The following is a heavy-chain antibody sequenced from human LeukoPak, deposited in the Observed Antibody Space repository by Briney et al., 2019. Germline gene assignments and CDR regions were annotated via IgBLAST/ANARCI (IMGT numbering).Heavy chain of an antibody. V-gene: IGHV6-1*01. Sequence: SQTLSLTCAISGDSVSSNSAAWNWIRQSPSRGLEWLGRTYYRSKWYNDYAVSVKNRITINPDTSKNPVFLQLNSLTPGDTAVYYCAREWFYHDSSGYYAYYYYCMDVWGKGTTVTVSS. J-gene: IGHJ6*03. D-gene: IGHD3-22*01. CDR1: GDSVSSNSAA. CDR3: AREWFYHDSSGYYAYYYYCMDV. CDR2: TYYRSKWYN.